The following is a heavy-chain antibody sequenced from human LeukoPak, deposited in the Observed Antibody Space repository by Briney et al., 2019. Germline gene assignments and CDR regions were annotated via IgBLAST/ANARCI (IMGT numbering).Heavy chain of an antibody. Sequence: GESLKISCKGSGYSFSSYWIGWVRQMPGKGPEWMGIIYPGDSDTRYSPSFQGQVTISADKSISTAYLQWSSLKASDTAMYYCARQVPGCSGGSCYSGWFDPWGQGTLVTVSS. CDR2: IYPGDSDT. J-gene: IGHJ5*02. CDR1: GYSFSSYW. V-gene: IGHV5-51*01. D-gene: IGHD2-15*01. CDR3: ARQVPGCSGGSCYSGWFDP.